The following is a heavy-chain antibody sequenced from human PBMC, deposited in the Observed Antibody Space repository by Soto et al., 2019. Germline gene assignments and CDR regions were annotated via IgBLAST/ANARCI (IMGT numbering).Heavy chain of an antibody. CDR1: GFSFSSYA. J-gene: IGHJ5*02. CDR2: FNGNGGGT. Sequence: GSLRRSGATSGFSFSSYAMTWVRQAPGKGLEWVSTFNGNGGGTYYADSVKGRFTISRDNSKNTLYLQMDSLRAEDTAIYYCAKDNSLHWFDPWGQGTLVTVSS. CDR3: AKDNSLHWFDP. V-gene: IGHV3-23*01.